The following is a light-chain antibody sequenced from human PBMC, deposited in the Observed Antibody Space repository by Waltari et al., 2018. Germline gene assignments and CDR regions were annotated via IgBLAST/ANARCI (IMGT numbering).Light chain of an antibody. CDR2: WAS. V-gene: IGKV4-1*01. Sequence: DIVMTQSPDSLAVSLGERAPINCKSSQSILYSSNNKNYLPWYQQKSGQPPKLLFYWASTRESGVADRFSGSGSGTDFTLTISSLQAEDVAVYYCQQYYDLPLTFGGGTKVEIK. J-gene: IGKJ4*01. CDR1: QSILYSSNNKNY. CDR3: QQYYDLPLT.